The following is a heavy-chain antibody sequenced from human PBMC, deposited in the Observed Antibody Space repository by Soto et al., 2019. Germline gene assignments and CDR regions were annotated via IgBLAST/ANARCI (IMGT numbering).Heavy chain of an antibody. CDR3: ARDSLGILYYYYGMDV. Sequence: GSLRLSCAASGFTFSSYSMNWVRQAPGKGLEWVSYISSSGSTIYYADSVKGRFTISRDNAKNSLYLQMNSLRAEDTAVYYCARDSLGILYYYYGMDVWGQGTTVTVSS. V-gene: IGHV3-48*04. CDR2: ISSSGSTI. CDR1: GFTFSSYS. J-gene: IGHJ6*02. D-gene: IGHD1-20*01.